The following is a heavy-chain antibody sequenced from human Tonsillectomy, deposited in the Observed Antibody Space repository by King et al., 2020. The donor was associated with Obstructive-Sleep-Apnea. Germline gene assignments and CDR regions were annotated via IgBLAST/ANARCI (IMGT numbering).Heavy chain of an antibody. J-gene: IGHJ4*02. CDR2: IYYTGSA. CDR1: GGSISSGDYY. Sequence: RLQESGPGLVKPSQTLSLTCTFSGGSISSGDYYWSWIRQPPGKGLEWIGYIYYTGSAYYNPSLKSRVIISVDTSKNQFSLKLSSVTAADTAVYYCARDPRSDRSGSYYFDYWGLGTLVSVSS. D-gene: IGHD3-22*01. V-gene: IGHV4-30-4*01. CDR3: ARDPRSDRSGSYYFDY.